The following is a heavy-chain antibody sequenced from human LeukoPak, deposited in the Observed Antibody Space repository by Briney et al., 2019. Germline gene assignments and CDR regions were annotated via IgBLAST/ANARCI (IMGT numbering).Heavy chain of an antibody. CDR2: IIPIFGTA. D-gene: IGHD2-15*01. V-gene: IGHV1-69*13. CDR3: ASPRYCSGGSCQYFDY. CDR1: GGTFSSYA. J-gene: IGHJ4*02. Sequence: SVKVPCKASGGTFSSYAISWVRQAPGQGLEWMGGIIPIFGTANYAQKFQGRVTITADESTSTAYMELSSLRSEDTAVYYCASPRYCSGGSCQYFDYWGQGTLVTVSS.